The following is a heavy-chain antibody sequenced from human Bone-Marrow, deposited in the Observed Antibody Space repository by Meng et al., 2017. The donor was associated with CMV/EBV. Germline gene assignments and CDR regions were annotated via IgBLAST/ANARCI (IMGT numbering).Heavy chain of an antibody. CDR1: GYTFTSYD. Sequence: QVQLVQAGAEVKKPGASEKVSCKASGYTFTSYDINSVRQAAGQGLEWMGWMNPNSGNTDYAQKFQGRVTMTRNISKSTAYMDLSSLRSEDTAVYYCATGVADFEYWGQGTLVTVSS. CDR3: ATGVADFEY. V-gene: IGHV1-8*01. D-gene: IGHD6-19*01. CDR2: MNPNSGNT. J-gene: IGHJ4*02.